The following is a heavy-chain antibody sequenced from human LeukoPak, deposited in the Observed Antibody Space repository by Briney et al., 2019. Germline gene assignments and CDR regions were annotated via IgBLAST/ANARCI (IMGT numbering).Heavy chain of an antibody. D-gene: IGHD1-26*01. CDR1: GGTFSSYA. CDR2: IIPIFGTA. Sequence: SVKVSCKASGGTFSSYAISWVRQAPRQGLEWMGGIIPIFGTANYAQKFQGRVTITADESTSTAYMELSSLRSEDTAVYYCARVRSEVGATNGDMDVWGKGTTVTVSS. CDR3: ARVRSEVGATNGDMDV. J-gene: IGHJ6*03. V-gene: IGHV1-69*13.